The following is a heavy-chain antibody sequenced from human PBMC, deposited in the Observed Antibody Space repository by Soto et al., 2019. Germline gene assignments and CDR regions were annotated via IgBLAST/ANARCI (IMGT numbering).Heavy chain of an antibody. D-gene: IGHD6-19*01. Sequence: SETLSLTCAVYGGSFSGYYWSWIRQPPGKGLEWIGEINHSGSTNYNPSLKSRVTVAVDTSKNQFSLKLSSVTAADTAVYYCARRMGDSSGWYKGAFDIWGQGTMVTVSS. V-gene: IGHV4-34*01. CDR2: INHSGST. CDR3: ARRMGDSSGWYKGAFDI. CDR1: GGSFSGYY. J-gene: IGHJ3*02.